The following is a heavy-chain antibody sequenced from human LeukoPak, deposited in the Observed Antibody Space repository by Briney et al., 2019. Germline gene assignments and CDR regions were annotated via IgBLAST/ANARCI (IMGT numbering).Heavy chain of an antibody. V-gene: IGHV3-66*01. CDR3: ARDHRTNYGEYYYYYGMDV. D-gene: IGHD4-17*01. CDR2: IYSGGST. CDR1: GFTVSSNY. J-gene: IGHJ6*02. Sequence: PGGSLRLSCAASGFTVSSNYMSWVRQAPGKGLEWVSVIYSGGSTYYADSVKGRFTISRDNSKNTLYLQMNSLRAEDTAVYYCARDHRTNYGEYYYYYGMDVWGQGTTVTVSS.